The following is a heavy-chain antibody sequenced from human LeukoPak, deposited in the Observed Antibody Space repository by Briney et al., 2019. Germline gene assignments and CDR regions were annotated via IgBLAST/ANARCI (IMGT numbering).Heavy chain of an antibody. D-gene: IGHD3-10*01. V-gene: IGHV4-34*01. Sequence: SETLSLTCAVYGGSFSGYYWSWIRQPPGKGLEWIGEINHSGSTNYNPSLKSRVTISVDTSKNQFSLKLSSVTAADTAAYYCARLKRGLLWFGESYYYGMDVWGQGTTVTVSS. J-gene: IGHJ6*02. CDR1: GGSFSGYY. CDR3: ARLKRGLLWFGESYYYGMDV. CDR2: INHSGST.